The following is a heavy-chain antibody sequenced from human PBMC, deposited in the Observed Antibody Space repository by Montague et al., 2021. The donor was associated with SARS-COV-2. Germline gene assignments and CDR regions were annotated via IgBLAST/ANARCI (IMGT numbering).Heavy chain of an antibody. D-gene: IGHD3-10*01. J-gene: IGHJ6*02. CDR2: IYYSGST. V-gene: IGHV4-39*01. CDR3: AGRSSTMVRGVVDYYGMDV. CDR1: GGSISSSSYY. Sequence: SETLSLTCTVPGGSISSSSYYWGWIRQPPGKGLEWIGSIYYSGSTYYNPSLKSRVTVSVDTPKNQFSLKLSSVTAADTAVYYCAGRSSTMVRGVVDYYGMDVWGQGTTVTVSS.